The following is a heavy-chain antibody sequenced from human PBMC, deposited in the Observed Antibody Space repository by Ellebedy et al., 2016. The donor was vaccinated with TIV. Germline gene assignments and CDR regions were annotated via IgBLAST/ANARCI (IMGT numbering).Heavy chain of an antibody. D-gene: IGHD3-10*01. CDR1: GYSFATYW. V-gene: IGHV5-51*01. J-gene: IGHJ5*01. CDR3: ARHGYGSGSFADS. Sequence: KVSCKGSGYSFATYWIGWVRQMPGKGLEWMGIIYPGDSDTRYSPSFQGQVTISADTSINTAYLQWSSLRASDTAIYYCARHGYGSGSFADSWGQGTLVTVSS. CDR2: IYPGDSDT.